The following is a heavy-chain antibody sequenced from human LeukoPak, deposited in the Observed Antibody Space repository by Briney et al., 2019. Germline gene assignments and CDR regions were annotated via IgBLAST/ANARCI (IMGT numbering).Heavy chain of an antibody. V-gene: IGHV3-23*01. Sequence: GSLRLSCAASGFTFSIYAMSWVRQAPGKGLEWVAAISSSGGTTYYADSMRGRFSISRDNPKSMLFLEMSSLRADDTAVYYCAKVAARRDYEAYFEYWGHGTQVAVSS. D-gene: IGHD5-24*01. CDR3: AKVAARRDYEAYFEY. CDR1: GFTFSIYA. J-gene: IGHJ4*01. CDR2: ISSSGGTT.